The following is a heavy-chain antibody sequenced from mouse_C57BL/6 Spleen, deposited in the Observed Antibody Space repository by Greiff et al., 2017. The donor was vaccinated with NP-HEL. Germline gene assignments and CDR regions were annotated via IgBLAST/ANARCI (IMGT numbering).Heavy chain of an antibody. V-gene: IGHV1-15*01. D-gene: IGHD1-1*01. CDR2: IDPETGGT. J-gene: IGHJ2*01. Sequence: VQLQQSGAELVRPGASVTLSCKASGYTFTDYEMHWVKQTPVHGLEWIGAIDPETGGTAYNQKFKGKAILTADKSSSTAYMELRSLTSEDSAVYYCTRKGDYGSSPIPFDYWGQGTTLTVAS. CDR3: TRKGDYGSSPIPFDY. CDR1: GYTFTDYE.